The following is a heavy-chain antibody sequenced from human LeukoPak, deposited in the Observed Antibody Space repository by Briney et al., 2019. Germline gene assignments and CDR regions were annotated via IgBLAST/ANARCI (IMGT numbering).Heavy chain of an antibody. Sequence: PWETLSLTCTVSGGSISSSTYFWGWIRQPPRKGLGWVGSIYYSGSTYNNPSLKSRVTISVDTSKNQCSLKLSSVTAADTAVYYCARLERYDFWSGYLDWGQGTLVTVSS. CDR2: IYYSGST. CDR1: GGSISSSTYF. V-gene: IGHV4-39*01. D-gene: IGHD3-3*01. CDR3: ARLERYDFWSGYLD. J-gene: IGHJ4*02.